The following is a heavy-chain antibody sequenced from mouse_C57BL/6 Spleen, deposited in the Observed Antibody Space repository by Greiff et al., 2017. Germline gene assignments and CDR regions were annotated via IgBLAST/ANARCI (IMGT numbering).Heavy chain of an antibody. CDR1: GYTFTSYW. Sequence: QVQLQQPGAELVKPGASVKMSCKASGYTFTSYWITWVKRRPGQGLEWIGDIYPGSGSTNYNEKFKSKATLTVDTSSSTAYMQLSSLTSEDSAVYYCARGNYGSSPWYFDVWGTGSTVTVSS. J-gene: IGHJ1*03. CDR3: ARGNYGSSPWYFDV. V-gene: IGHV1-55*01. CDR2: IYPGSGST. D-gene: IGHD1-1*01.